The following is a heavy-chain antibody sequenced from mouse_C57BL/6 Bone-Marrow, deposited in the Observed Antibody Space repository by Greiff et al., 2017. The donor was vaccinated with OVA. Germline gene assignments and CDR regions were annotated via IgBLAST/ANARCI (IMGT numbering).Heavy chain of an antibody. CDR3: ARISIYSNYERDY. Sequence: QVTLKECGPGILQPSQTLSLSCSFSGFSLSTFGMGVGWIRQPSGQGLEWLAHIWWDDDKYYNPALRSRLTISKDTSNNQVFLKIANVDTAGTATYYCARISIYSNYERDYWGQGTTLTVSS. J-gene: IGHJ2*01. CDR1: GFSLSTFGMG. CDR2: IWWDDDK. D-gene: IGHD2-5*01. V-gene: IGHV8-8*01.